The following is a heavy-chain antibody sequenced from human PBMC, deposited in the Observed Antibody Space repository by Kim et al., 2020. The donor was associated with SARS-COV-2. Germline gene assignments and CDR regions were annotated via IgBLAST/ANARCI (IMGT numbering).Heavy chain of an antibody. J-gene: IGHJ4*02. D-gene: IGHD2-2*02. V-gene: IGHV1-69*01. CDR3: ASLYCSSTSCYNYFDY. Sequence: KFQGRVTITADESTSTAYMELSSLRSEDTAVYYCASLYCSSTSCYNYFDYWGQGTLVTVSS.